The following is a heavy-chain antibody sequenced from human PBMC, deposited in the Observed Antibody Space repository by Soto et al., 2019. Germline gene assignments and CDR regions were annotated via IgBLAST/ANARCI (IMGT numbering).Heavy chain of an antibody. V-gene: IGHV3-48*03. CDR3: ARGPPWGFYDYVWGSYRYTDTYGMDV. J-gene: IGHJ6*02. CDR1: GFTFSSYE. CDR2: ISSSGSTI. Sequence: FPRLSCAASGFTFSSYEMNWVRQAPGKGLEWVSYISSSGSTIYYADSVKGRFTISRDNAKNSLYLQMNSLRAEDTAVYYCARGPPWGFYDYVWGSYRYTDTYGMDVWGQGTTVTVSS. D-gene: IGHD3-16*02.